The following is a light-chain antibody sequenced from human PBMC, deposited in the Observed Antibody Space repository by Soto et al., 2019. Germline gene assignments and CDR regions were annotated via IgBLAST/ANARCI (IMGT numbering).Light chain of an antibody. CDR2: KVS. V-gene: IGKV2-30*01. Sequence: DVVMTQSPLSLPVTLGQPASISCRASRSLIYTDGNPYLNWFHQRPGQSPRRLFAKVSNRDSGVPDRFSGSGSGTDFTLKISRVEAEDVGLYYCMQGTHWPYTFGQWTKLEIK. CDR3: MQGTHWPYT. J-gene: IGKJ2*01. CDR1: RSLIYTDGNPY.